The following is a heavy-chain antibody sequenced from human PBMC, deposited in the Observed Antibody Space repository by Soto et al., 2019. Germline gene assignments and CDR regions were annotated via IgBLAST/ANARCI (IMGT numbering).Heavy chain of an antibody. CDR1: GYTFTSYY. Sequence: QVQLVQSGAEVKKPGASVKLSCKASGYTFTSYYIHWVRQAPGQGLEWIGIINPNGGSTNYAHNFKVRITVTSDTSTATVYMELGALTSEDTAVYYCARGLGLGDYWGQGTLVTVSS. J-gene: IGHJ4*02. D-gene: IGHD3-9*01. CDR2: INPNGGST. CDR3: ARGLGLGDY. V-gene: IGHV1-46*01.